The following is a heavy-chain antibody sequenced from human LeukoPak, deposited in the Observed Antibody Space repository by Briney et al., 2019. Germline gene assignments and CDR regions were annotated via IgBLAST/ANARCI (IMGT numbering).Heavy chain of an antibody. CDR2: ISGSGGST. J-gene: IGHJ4*02. Sequence: GGSLRLSCAASGFTFSSYAMSWVRQAPGKGLEWVSAISGSGGSTYYADSVKGRFTISRDNSKNTLYLQMNSLRAEDTAVYYCAKDVGVVVVVAATRSAFDYWGQGTLVTVSS. D-gene: IGHD2-15*01. CDR1: GFTFSSYA. V-gene: IGHV3-23*01. CDR3: AKDVGVVVVVAATRSAFDY.